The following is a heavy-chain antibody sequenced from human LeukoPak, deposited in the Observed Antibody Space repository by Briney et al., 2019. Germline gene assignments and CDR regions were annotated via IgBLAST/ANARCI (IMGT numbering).Heavy chain of an antibody. V-gene: IGHV4-38-2*02. CDR2: IYHNGNT. CDR3: AKVTNGTFNP. J-gene: IGHJ3*01. CDR1: GYSISNGYY. D-gene: IGHD1-1*01. Sequence: PSETLSLTCSVSGYSISNGYYWGWIRQPPGKGLEWIASIYHNGNTYYNPSLRRRVTISVDTSKNQFSLRLNSVTAADMAVYYCAKVTNGTFNPWGQGTRVTVSS.